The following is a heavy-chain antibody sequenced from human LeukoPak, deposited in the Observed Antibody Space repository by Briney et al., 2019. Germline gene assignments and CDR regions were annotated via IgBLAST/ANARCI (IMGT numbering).Heavy chain of an antibody. V-gene: IGHV4-59*01. D-gene: IGHD3-9*01. Sequence: SETLSLTCTVSSGSINHFYWSWLRQPPGKGLEWIGYIFYSGSTDYNPSLKSRVTISVDTSKNQFSLNLSSVTAADTAVYYCARSLTGNFDYWGQGTLVTVSS. CDR1: SGSINHFY. CDR3: ARSLTGNFDY. J-gene: IGHJ4*02. CDR2: IFYSGST.